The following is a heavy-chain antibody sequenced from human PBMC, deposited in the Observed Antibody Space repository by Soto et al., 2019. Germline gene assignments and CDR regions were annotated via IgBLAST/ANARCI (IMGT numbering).Heavy chain of an antibody. CDR3: AKDQRGDYYGSGSYYVGYMDV. J-gene: IGHJ6*03. CDR2: ISGSGGST. CDR1: GFTFSSYA. V-gene: IGHV3-23*01. D-gene: IGHD3-10*01. Sequence: GGSLRLSCAASGFTFSSYAMSWVRQAPGKGLEWVSAISGSGGSTYYADSVKGRFTISRDNSKNTLYLQMNSLRAEDTAVYYCAKDQRGDYYGSGSYYVGYMDVWGKGTTVTVSS.